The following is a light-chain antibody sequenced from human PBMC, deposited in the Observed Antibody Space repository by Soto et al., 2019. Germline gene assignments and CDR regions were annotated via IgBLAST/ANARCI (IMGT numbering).Light chain of an antibody. J-gene: IGLJ3*02. CDR3: CSYTSSSTWV. CDR2: EGS. V-gene: IGLV2-23*01. CDR1: ASDVGSYNL. Sequence: QSVLTQPASVSGSPGQSITISCTGTASDVGSYNLVSWYQHHPGKAPKLLIYEGSKRPSGVSNRFSGSKSGNAASLTISGLQAEDEADYYCCSYTSSSTWVFGGGTKLTVL.